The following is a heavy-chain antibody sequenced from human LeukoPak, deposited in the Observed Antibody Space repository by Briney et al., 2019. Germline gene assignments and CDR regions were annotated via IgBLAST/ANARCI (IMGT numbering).Heavy chain of an antibody. V-gene: IGHV1-69*04. CDR2: IIPILGIA. CDR1: GGTFSSYA. CDR3: ARLPSPGSGWYGGFDY. D-gene: IGHD6-19*01. J-gene: IGHJ4*02. Sequence: ASVKVSCKASGGTFSSYAISWVRQAPGQGLEWMGRIIPILGIANYAQKFQGRVTITAGKSTSTAYMELSSLRSEDTAVYYCARLPSPGSGWYGGFDYWGQGTLVTVSS.